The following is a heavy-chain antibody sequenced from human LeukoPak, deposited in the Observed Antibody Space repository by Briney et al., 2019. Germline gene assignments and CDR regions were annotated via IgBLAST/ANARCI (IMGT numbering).Heavy chain of an antibody. CDR3: ARGRVVGYSSSWSFDY. CDR1: GYTFTSYD. J-gene: IGHJ4*02. CDR2: MNPNSGNT. Sequence: ASVKVSCKASGYTFTSYDINWVRQATGQGLEWRGWMNPNSGNTGYAQKFQGRVTMTRNTSISTAYMELCSLRSEDTAVYYCARGRVVGYSSSWSFDYWGQGTLVTVSS. D-gene: IGHD6-13*01. V-gene: IGHV1-8*01.